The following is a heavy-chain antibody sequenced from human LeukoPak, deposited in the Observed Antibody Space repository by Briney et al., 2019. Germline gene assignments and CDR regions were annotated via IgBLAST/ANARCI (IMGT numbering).Heavy chain of an antibody. Sequence: VASVKVSCKASGYTLTDYYMHWVRQAPGQGLEWMGRINPNSGGTNYAQKFQGRVTMTRDTSISTVYMELSRLRSDDTAVYYCARDRYCSSTSRPRYAFDIWGQGTMVTVSS. J-gene: IGHJ3*02. CDR2: INPNSGGT. CDR1: GYTLTDYY. CDR3: ARDRYCSSTSRPRYAFDI. D-gene: IGHD2-2*01. V-gene: IGHV1-2*06.